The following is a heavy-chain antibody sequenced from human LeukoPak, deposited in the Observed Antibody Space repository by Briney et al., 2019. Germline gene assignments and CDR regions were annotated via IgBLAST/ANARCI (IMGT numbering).Heavy chain of an antibody. CDR1: GGTFSSYA. V-gene: IGHV1-69*13. CDR3: ARGPIEYSSQGYFDY. J-gene: IGHJ4*02. CDR2: IIPIFGTA. D-gene: IGHD6-6*01. Sequence: ASVKVSCKASGGTFSSYAISWVRQAPGQGLEWMGGIIPIFGTANYAQKFQGRVTITADESTSTAYMELSSLRSEDTAVYYCARGPIEYSSQGYFDYWGQGTLVTVSS.